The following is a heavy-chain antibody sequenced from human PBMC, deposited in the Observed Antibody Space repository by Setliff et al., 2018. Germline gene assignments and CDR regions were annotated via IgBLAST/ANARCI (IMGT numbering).Heavy chain of an antibody. CDR1: GYTFTNYG. CDR3: ARVESMVRGKNILRHFDY. Sequence: ASVKASCKTSGYTFTNYGITWVRQAPGQGLEWMGWINNYSFKTNYPQKFLGRLTLTTDISTSTAYMELGSLTTDDTAVYYCARVESMVRGKNILRHFDYWGQGIQVTVSS. D-gene: IGHD3-10*01. V-gene: IGHV1-18*01. J-gene: IGHJ4*02. CDR2: INNYSFKT.